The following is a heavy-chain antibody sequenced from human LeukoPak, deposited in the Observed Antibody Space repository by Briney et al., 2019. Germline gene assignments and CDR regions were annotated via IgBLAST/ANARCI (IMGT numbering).Heavy chain of an antibody. CDR1: GFTFSSYS. V-gene: IGHV3-21*01. J-gene: IGHJ5*02. CDR3: ARDSHDFWNGPNWFDP. Sequence: KPGGSLRLSCAASGFTFSSYSMNWVRQAPGKGLEWVSSISSSSSYIYYADSVKGRFTISRDNAKNSLYLQMNSLRAEDTAVYYCARDSHDFWNGPNWFDPWGQGTLVTVSS. CDR2: ISSSSSYI. D-gene: IGHD3-3*01.